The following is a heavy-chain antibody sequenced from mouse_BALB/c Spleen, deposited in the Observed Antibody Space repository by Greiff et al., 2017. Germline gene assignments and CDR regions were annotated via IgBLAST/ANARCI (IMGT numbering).Heavy chain of an antibody. CDR2: IYPGNSDT. D-gene: IGHD1-1*01. CDR1: GYSFTSYW. J-gene: IGHJ1*01. CDR3: ARGGTTVGYWYFDV. V-gene: IGHV1-5*01. Sequence: DVQLQESGTVLARPGASVKMSCKASGYSFTSYWMHWVKQRPGQGLEWIGAIYPGNSDTSYNQKFKGKAKLTAVTSASTAYMELSSLTNEDSAVYYCARGGTTVGYWYFDVWGAGTTVTVSS.